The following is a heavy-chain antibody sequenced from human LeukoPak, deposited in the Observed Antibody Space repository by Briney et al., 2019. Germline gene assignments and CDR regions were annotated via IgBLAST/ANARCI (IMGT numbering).Heavy chain of an antibody. V-gene: IGHV4-34*01. CDR1: GGSFSGYY. Sequence: SETLSLNCAVYGGSFSGYYWSWIRQPPGKGLEWIGEINHSGSTNYNPSLKSRVTISVDTSKNQFSLKLSSVTAADTAVYYCARGGHYCSSTSCVRGSFDPWGQGTLVTVSS. CDR2: INHSGST. J-gene: IGHJ5*02. CDR3: ARGGHYCSSTSCVRGSFDP. D-gene: IGHD2-2*01.